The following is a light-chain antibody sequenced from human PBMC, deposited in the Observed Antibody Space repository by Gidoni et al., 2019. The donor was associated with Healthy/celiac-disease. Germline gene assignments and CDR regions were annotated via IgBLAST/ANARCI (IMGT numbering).Light chain of an antibody. CDR3: QQYYSTPPWT. V-gene: IGKV4-1*01. CDR1: QSVLYSANNKNY. J-gene: IGKJ1*01. CDR2: WAS. Sequence: IVITQSPASLAVSLGERATINCKSSQSVLYSANNKNYLAWYQQKPGQPPKLLIYWASTRESGVPDRFSGSGSGTDFTRTISSLQAEDVAVYYCQQYYSTPPWTFGQGTKVEIK.